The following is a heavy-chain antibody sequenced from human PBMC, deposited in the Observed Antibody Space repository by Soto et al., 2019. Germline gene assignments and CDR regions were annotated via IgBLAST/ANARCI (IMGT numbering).Heavy chain of an antibody. V-gene: IGHV6-1*01. J-gene: IGHJ6*02. CDR2: TYYRSKWYN. CDR1: GDSVSSNSAA. D-gene: IGHD4-17*01. CDR3: ARDFPYYGGNDYYYGMDV. Sequence: SQTLSLTCAISGDSVSSNSAAWNWIRQSPSRGLEWLGRTYYRSKWYNDYAASVKSRITINPDTSKNQFSLQLNSVTPEDTAVYYCARDFPYYGGNDYYYGMDVWGQGTTVTVSS.